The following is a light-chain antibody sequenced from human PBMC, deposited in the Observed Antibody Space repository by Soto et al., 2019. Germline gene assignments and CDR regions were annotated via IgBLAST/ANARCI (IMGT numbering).Light chain of an antibody. CDR1: SSNIGSNY. J-gene: IGLJ1*01. CDR2: RNN. CDR3: AAWDDSLSGREV. V-gene: IGLV1-47*01. Sequence: QSVLTQPPSASGTPGQRVTISCSGSSSNIGSNYVYWYQQLPGTAPKLLIYRNNQRPSGVPDRSSGSKSGTSASLAISGLRSEDEADYYCAAWDDSLSGREVFGTGTKLTVL.